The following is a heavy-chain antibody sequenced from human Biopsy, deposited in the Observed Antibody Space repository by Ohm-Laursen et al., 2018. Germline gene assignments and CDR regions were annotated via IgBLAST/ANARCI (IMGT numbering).Heavy chain of an antibody. J-gene: IGHJ6*02. Sequence: PSDTLSPTCAVFGGSFSGYYWSWIRQPPGKGLEWIGEINHSGSTNNNPSLKSRVTISVDTSKNQFSLKVSSVTAADTAVYYCARGRGYCGGDCYPTYYYNYGMDVWGQGTTVTVSS. CDR1: GGSFSGYY. CDR2: INHSGST. D-gene: IGHD2-21*02. V-gene: IGHV4-34*01. CDR3: ARGRGYCGGDCYPTYYYNYGMDV.